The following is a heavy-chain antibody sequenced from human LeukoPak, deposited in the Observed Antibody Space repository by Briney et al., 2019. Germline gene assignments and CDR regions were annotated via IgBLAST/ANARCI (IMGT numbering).Heavy chain of an antibody. CDR2: INPNSGGT. D-gene: IGHD6-13*01. Sequence: ASVKVSCKASGYTFTDYYINWVRQAPGQGLEWMGWINPNSGGTNYAQKFQGRVTMTRDTSISTAYMELSRLRSDDTAVYYCAREGLAAADYWGQGTLVTVSS. CDR1: GYTFTDYY. V-gene: IGHV1-2*02. CDR3: AREGLAAADY. J-gene: IGHJ4*02.